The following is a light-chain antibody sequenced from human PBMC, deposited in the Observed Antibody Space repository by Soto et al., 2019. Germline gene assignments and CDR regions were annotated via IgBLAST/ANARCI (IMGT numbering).Light chain of an antibody. Sequence: DIQMTQSPATLSASVGDRVTITCRASQSISSWLAWYQQKPGKAPKFLIYDASRLESGVPSRFSGSGSGTEFTLTISSLQPDDFATYYCQQYDSYSLTFGGGTKVDIK. CDR1: QSISSW. CDR3: QQYDSYSLT. J-gene: IGKJ4*01. CDR2: DAS. V-gene: IGKV1-5*01.